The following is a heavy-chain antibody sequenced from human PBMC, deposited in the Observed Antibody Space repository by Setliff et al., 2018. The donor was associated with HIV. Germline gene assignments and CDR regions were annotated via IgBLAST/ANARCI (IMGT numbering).Heavy chain of an antibody. CDR1: GGAFSDYG. CDR3: ARVPVSNYYYYMDV. J-gene: IGHJ6*03. Sequence: GASVKVSCKASGGAFSDYGVSWVRQAPGEGLEWMGTIIPLLGTANYAQKFQGRLTITADESTSTAYMELRSLRSADSAVYYCARVPVSNYYYYMDVWGKGTTVTVSS. CDR2: IIPLLGTA. V-gene: IGHV1-69*11.